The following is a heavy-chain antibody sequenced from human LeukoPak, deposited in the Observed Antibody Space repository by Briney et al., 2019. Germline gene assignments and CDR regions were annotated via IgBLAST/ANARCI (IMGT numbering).Heavy chain of an antibody. CDR3: TTDPSITMVRETNYYFDY. CDR2: IKSKTDGGTT. D-gene: IGHD3-10*01. Sequence: PGGSLRLSCAASGFTFSSHSMNWVRQAPGKGLEWVGRIKSKTDGGTTDYAAPVKGRFTISRDDSKNTLYLQMNSLKTEDTAVYYCTTDPSITMVRETNYYFDYWGQGTLVTVSS. CDR1: GFTFSSHS. V-gene: IGHV3-15*01. J-gene: IGHJ4*02.